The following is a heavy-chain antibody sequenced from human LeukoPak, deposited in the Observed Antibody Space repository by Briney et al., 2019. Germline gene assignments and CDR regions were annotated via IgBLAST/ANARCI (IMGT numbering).Heavy chain of an antibody. CDR2: IIPIFGTA. Sequence: GASVKVSCKASGGTFSSYAISWVRQAPGQGLEWMGGIIPIFGTANYAQKFQGRVTITADKSTSTAYMERSSLRSEDTAVYYCAVDYYDSVVDYWGQGTLVTVSS. J-gene: IGHJ4*02. CDR3: AVDYYDSVVDY. D-gene: IGHD3-22*01. CDR1: GGTFSSYA. V-gene: IGHV1-69*06.